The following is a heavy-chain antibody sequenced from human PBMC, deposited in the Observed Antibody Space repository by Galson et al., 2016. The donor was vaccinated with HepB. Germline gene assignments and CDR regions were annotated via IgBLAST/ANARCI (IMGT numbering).Heavy chain of an antibody. CDR1: GFTFSSHV. D-gene: IGHD1-20*01. Sequence: SLRLSCAASGFTFSSHVMSWVRQAPGKGLEWVSLIYSGGSTYYADSVKGRFTISRDNSKNTLYLQMNSLRAEDTAVYYCASMTGTTPGGYWGQGTLVTVSS. V-gene: IGHV3-53*01. CDR3: ASMTGTTPGGY. J-gene: IGHJ4*02. CDR2: IYSGGST.